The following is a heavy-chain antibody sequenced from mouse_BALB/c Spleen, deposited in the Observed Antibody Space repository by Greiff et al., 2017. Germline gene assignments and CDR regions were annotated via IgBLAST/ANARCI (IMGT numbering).Heavy chain of an antibody. CDR2: ISYSGST. CDR1: GYSITSDYA. CDR3: ASMITFAY. Sequence: EVQGVESGPGLVKPSQSLSLTCTVTGYSITSDYAWNWIRQFPGNKLEWMGYISYSGSTSYNPSLKSRISITRDTSKNQFFLQLNSVTTEDTATYYCASMITFAYWGQGTLVTVSA. D-gene: IGHD2-4*01. V-gene: IGHV3-2*02. J-gene: IGHJ3*01.